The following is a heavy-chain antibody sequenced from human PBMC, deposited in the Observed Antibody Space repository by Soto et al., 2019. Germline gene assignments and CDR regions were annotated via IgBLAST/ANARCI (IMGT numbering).Heavy chain of an antibody. CDR1: GYSFMKYG. CDR3: AREASVLIPAAQPSRFDP. V-gene: IGHV1-18*01. Sequence: ASVKVSCKGFGYSFMKYGINWVRQAPGQGLEWVGWISPYSGYTHSAQKFHGRLTLTTDTAASTAYAELRILRSADTALYYCAREASVLIPAAQPSRFDPWGQGTLVTVSS. CDR2: ISPYSGYT. D-gene: IGHD2-2*01. J-gene: IGHJ5*02.